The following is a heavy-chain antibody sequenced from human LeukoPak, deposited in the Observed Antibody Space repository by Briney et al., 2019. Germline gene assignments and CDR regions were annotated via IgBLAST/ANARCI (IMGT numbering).Heavy chain of an antibody. CDR1: GYTFTSYG. CDR2: ISPYNGAT. Sequence: ASVTVSCNASGYTFTSYGFSWVRQAPGQGLEWLAWISPYNGATNHARKLQGRVTVTTDTSTRIAYMELRSLRSDDTAVYYCARDEKKSCSGGSCYYFDYWGQGTLVTVSS. V-gene: IGHV1-18*01. J-gene: IGHJ4*02. D-gene: IGHD2-15*01. CDR3: ARDEKKSCSGGSCYYFDY.